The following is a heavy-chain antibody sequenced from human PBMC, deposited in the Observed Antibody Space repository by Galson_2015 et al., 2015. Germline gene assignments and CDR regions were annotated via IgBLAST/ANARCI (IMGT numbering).Heavy chain of an antibody. CDR2: INAGNGNT. J-gene: IGHJ6*01. CDR1: GYTFTSYA. CDR3: ARDLDHFYGMDV. V-gene: IGHV1-3*01. Sequence: SVKVSCKASGYTFTSYAIHWVRQAPGQRLEWMGWINAGNGNTKYSQKFQGRVTITRDTSASTAYMEVSSLRSEDTAVYYCARDLDHFYGMDVWGQGATVTVSS.